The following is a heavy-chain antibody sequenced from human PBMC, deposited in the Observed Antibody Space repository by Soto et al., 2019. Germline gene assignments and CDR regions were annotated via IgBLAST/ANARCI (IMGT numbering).Heavy chain of an antibody. D-gene: IGHD3-10*01. J-gene: IGHJ6*02. CDR1: EFTFSSYW. CDR3: ARDLSGRADV. V-gene: IGHV3-74*01. Sequence: GGSLSLSCVDPEFTFSSYWMHWVRQVPGKGLVWVSRMNEDGSTTDYADSVKGRFTISRDNARNTLYLQMNSLRAEDTAVYYCARDLSGRADVWGQGTTVTVSS. CDR2: MNEDGSTT.